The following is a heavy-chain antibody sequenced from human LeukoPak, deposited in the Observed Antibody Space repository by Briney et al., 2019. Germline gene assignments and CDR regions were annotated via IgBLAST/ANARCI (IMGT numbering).Heavy chain of an antibody. Sequence: GKSLRLSCAASSFTFSTYGIHWVRQAPGPGLEWVAVISYDGKNKSYTDSVKGRFTISRDNSKNTLYLQMNRLRVEDTAVYYCERDGAYVNPGWHRTYYYHGMDVWGQGTTVTVSS. CDR1: SFTFSTYG. J-gene: IGHJ6*02. CDR2: ISYDGKNK. CDR3: ERDGAYVNPGWHRTYYYHGMDV. V-gene: IGHV3-30*03. D-gene: IGHD3-10*02.